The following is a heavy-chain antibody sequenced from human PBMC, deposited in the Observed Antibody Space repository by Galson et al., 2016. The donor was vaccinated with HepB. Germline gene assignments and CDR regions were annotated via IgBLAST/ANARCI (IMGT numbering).Heavy chain of an antibody. CDR1: GFTFNAHW. J-gene: IGHJ4*02. CDR2: IRGDGIVS. CDR3: AREMTGSYFD. V-gene: IGHV3-7*01. Sequence: SLRLSCAASGFTFNAHWMNWVRQAPGKGPEWVANIRGDGIVSYYAESVRGRFTISRDNAKNSLYLQVNGLRVDETAVYYCAREMTGSYFDWGQGTLVTVSS. D-gene: IGHD3-10*01.